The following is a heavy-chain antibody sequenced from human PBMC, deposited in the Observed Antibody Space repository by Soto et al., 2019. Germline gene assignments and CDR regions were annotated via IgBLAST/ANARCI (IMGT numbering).Heavy chain of an antibody. Sequence: GGSLRLSCAASGFTFSSYAMHWVRQAPGKGLEWVAVISYDGSNKYYADSVKGRFTISRDNSKNTLYLQMNSLRAEDTAVYYCARDQVGATPYNWFDPWGQGTLVTVSS. CDR3: ARDQVGATPYNWFDP. J-gene: IGHJ5*02. CDR1: GFTFSSYA. D-gene: IGHD1-26*01. V-gene: IGHV3-30-3*01. CDR2: ISYDGSNK.